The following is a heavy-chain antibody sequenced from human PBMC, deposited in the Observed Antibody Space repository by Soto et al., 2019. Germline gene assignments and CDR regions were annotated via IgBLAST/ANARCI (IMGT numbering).Heavy chain of an antibody. CDR1: GFTFSSYG. Sequence: GGSLRLSCAASGFTFSSYGMHWVRQAPGKGLEWVAVIWYDGSNKYYADSVKGRFTISRDNSKNTLYLQMNSLRAEDTAVYYCARDDGTTPFGEKYIDNWGHGTLVTVSS. D-gene: IGHD3-10*01. V-gene: IGHV3-33*01. CDR2: IWYDGSNK. CDR3: ARDDGTTPFGEKYIDN. J-gene: IGHJ4*01.